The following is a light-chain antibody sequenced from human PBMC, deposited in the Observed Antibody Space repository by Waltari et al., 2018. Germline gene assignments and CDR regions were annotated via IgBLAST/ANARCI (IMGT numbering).Light chain of an antibody. Sequence: SYVVTQPPSVSVAPGQTARITCGGNKIGRKSVHWYQQRPGQAPVLFVYDNSDRPSGISERLSGSNFANTATLSINRVEAGDEADYYCQVWDDSSDQGVFGGGTKLTVL. J-gene: IGLJ2*01. CDR3: QVWDDSSDQGV. CDR1: KIGRKS. V-gene: IGLV3-21*02. CDR2: DNS.